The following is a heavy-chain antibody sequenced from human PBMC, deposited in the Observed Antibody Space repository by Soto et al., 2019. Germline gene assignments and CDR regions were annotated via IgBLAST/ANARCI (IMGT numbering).Heavy chain of an antibody. CDR1: GGSISGHY. D-gene: IGHD3-16*01. CDR3: ARGPYYDLIWNYYYMDV. Sequence: QVQLQESGPGLVKPSETLSLSCSVSGGSISGHYWSWVRQTPGKGLEWIGYMYYSGSTNYNPSLKIRVTMSVDTSKTHFSLRLTSVLAADTAVYYCARGPYYDLIWNYYYMDVWGKGTTVTVSS. V-gene: IGHV4-59*08. J-gene: IGHJ6*03. CDR2: MYYSGST.